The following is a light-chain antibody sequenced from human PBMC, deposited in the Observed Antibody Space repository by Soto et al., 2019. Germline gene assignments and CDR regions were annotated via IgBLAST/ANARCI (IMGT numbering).Light chain of an antibody. Sequence: SVLTQPPSASGTPGQRVTISCSGSSSNVETNTVNWYQHLPGTAPKLLIHTNNQRTSGVPDRFSGSRSGTSASLAISGLQSEDEGEYYCAAWDDSLNGVVFGGGTKVTVL. CDR3: AAWDDSLNGVV. CDR1: SSNVETNT. CDR2: TNN. V-gene: IGLV1-44*01. J-gene: IGLJ2*01.